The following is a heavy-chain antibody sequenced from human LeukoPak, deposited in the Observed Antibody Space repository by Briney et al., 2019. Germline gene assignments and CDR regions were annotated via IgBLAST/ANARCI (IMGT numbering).Heavy chain of an antibody. V-gene: IGHV3-21*04. CDR2: ISSSSTYI. Sequence: PGGSLRLSCAASGFTFSSYNMNWVRQAPGKGLEWVSSISSSSTYIYYADSVKGRFTISRDNAKNSLYLQMNSLRAEDTAVYYCAKGGPWYPFDYWGQGTLVTVSS. D-gene: IGHD6-13*01. J-gene: IGHJ4*02. CDR3: AKGGPWYPFDY. CDR1: GFTFSSYN.